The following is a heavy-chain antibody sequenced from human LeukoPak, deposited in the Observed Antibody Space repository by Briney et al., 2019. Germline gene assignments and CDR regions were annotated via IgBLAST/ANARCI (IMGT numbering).Heavy chain of an antibody. Sequence: GASVRVSCKASGYTFTAYHIHWVRQAPGQGLEWMGYISDRGTPKSAQKFQDRVTVTRDTSITTAYMELNRLKSDDSAVYYCARVHMGDYGMDVRGQGTTVTVSS. CDR3: ARVHMGDYGMDV. CDR1: GYTFTAYH. CDR2: ISDRGTP. J-gene: IGHJ6*02. V-gene: IGHV1-2*02.